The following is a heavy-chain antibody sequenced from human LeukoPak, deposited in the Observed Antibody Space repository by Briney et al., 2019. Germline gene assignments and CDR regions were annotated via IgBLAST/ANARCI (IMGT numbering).Heavy chain of an antibody. CDR3: ARSPSFYDSSGYSIDY. Sequence: SETLSLTCTVSGGSISSYYRSWIRQPPGKGLEWIGYIYYSGSTNYNPPLKSRVTISVDTSKNQFSLKLSSVTAADTAVYYCARSPSFYDSSGYSIDYWGQGTLVTVSS. V-gene: IGHV4-59*01. CDR1: GGSISSYY. CDR2: IYYSGST. J-gene: IGHJ4*02. D-gene: IGHD3-22*01.